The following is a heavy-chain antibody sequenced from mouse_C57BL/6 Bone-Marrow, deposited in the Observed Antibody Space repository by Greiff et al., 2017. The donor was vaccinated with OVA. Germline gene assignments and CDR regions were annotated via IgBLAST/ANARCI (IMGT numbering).Heavy chain of an antibody. CDR2: ISSGSSTI. D-gene: IGHD1-1*01. CDR1: GFTFSDYG. J-gene: IGHJ3*01. Sequence: VQLKQSGGGLVKPGGSLKLSCAASGFTFSDYGMHWVRQAPEKGLEWVAYISSGSSTIYYADTVKGRFTISRDNAKNTLFLQMTSLRSEDTAMYYCARSSPWFAYWGQGTLVTVSA. CDR3: ARSSPWFAY. V-gene: IGHV5-17*01.